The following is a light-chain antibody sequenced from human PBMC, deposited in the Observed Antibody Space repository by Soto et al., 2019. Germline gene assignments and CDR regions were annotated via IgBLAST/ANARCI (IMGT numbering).Light chain of an antibody. CDR1: QGISNF. CDR3: QQLGSYPST. V-gene: IGKV1-9*01. Sequence: IHLAHSPSSLSASVGNIVTMTFRASQGISNFLAWYQQKPGKAPKLLIYAASTLQSGVPSRFSGSGSGTDFTLTISSLQPGDFATYYCQQLGSYPSTFGGGTKVDIK. CDR2: AAS. J-gene: IGKJ4*01.